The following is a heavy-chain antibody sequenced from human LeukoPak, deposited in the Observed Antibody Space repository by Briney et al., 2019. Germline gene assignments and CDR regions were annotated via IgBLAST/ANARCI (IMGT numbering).Heavy chain of an antibody. CDR3: AREYYVSGYYYYYYMDV. D-gene: IGHD2/OR15-2a*01. J-gene: IGHJ6*03. CDR2: IYHTGST. CDR1: GGSISGSGYY. Sequence: SQTLSLTCTVSGGSISGSGYYWSWIRQPPGKGLEWIGYIYHTGSTYYNPSLASRVTISVDRSKNQFSLRLTSVTAADTAVYYCAREYYVSGYYYYYYMDVWGKGTTVTVSS. V-gene: IGHV4-30-2*01.